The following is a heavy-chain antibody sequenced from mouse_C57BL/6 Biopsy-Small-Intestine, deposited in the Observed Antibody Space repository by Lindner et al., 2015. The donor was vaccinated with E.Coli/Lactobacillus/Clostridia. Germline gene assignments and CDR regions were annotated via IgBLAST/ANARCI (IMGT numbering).Heavy chain of an antibody. CDR2: ILPIPGIA. D-gene: IGHD6-2*01. CDR3: ARGSSSSGFDY. Sequence: SVKVSCKASGGTFNIYAIIWVRQAPGQGLECMGRILPIPGIANYPKKFQGRVMITADKSANTAYMELTGLTMEDTAIYYCARGSSSSGFDYWGQGTQVTVSS. V-gene: IGHV1-63*01. J-gene: IGHJ4*01. CDR1: GGTFNIYA.